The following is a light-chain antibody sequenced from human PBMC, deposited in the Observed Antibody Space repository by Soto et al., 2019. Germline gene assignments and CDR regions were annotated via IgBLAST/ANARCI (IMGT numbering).Light chain of an antibody. J-gene: IGKJ5*01. CDR2: DVS. CDR3: QQRNDWQVT. V-gene: IGKV3-11*01. Sequence: EIVLRQSPVTRSLSPWEICTLSWRASQSVDNYLAWYQQKPGQAPRLLIYDVSNRATGIPARFSGSGSGTDFTLTISSLEPGDFAVYYCQQRNDWQVTFGQGTRLEIK. CDR1: QSVDNY.